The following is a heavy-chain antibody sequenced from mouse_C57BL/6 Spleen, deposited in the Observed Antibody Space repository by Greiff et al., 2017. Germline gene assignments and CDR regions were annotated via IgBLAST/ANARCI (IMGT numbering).Heavy chain of an antibody. Sequence: VQLKQSGPELVKPGASVKIPCKASGYTFTDYNMDWVKQSHGKSLEWIGDINPNNGGTIYNQKFKGKATLTVDKSSSTAYMELRSLTSEDTAVYYCAREDLYGSIAYWGQGTLVTVSA. CDR3: AREDLYGSIAY. CDR2: INPNNGGT. V-gene: IGHV1-18*01. CDR1: GYTFTDYN. J-gene: IGHJ3*01. D-gene: IGHD1-1*01.